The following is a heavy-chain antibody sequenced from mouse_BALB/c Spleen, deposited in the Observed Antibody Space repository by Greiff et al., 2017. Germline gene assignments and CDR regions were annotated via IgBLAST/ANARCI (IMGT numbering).Heavy chain of an antibody. D-gene: IGHD2-10*02. Sequence: EVQVVESGGGLVQPGGSLKLSCAASGFTFSSYTMSWVRQTPEKRLEWVAYISNGGGSTYYPDTVKGRFTISRDNAKNTLYLQMSSLKSEDTAMYYCARLQYGKLYFDYWGQGTTLTVSS. CDR2: ISNGGGST. V-gene: IGHV5-12-2*01. CDR3: ARLQYGKLYFDY. J-gene: IGHJ2*01. CDR1: GFTFSSYT.